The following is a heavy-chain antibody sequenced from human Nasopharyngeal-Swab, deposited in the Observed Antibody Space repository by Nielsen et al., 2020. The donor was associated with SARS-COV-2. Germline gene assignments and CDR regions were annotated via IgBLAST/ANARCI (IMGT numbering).Heavy chain of an antibody. J-gene: IGHJ4*02. V-gene: IGHV6-1*01. CDR3: ARGRDFSFDS. CDR2: TLYRSKWYN. CDR1: GDSVSTHSAA. Sequence: SQTLSLTCAISGDSVSTHSAAWNWIRQSPSRGLEWLGRTLYRSKWYNDYAESVKSRITVNPDTSKNQFSLQLNSVTPEDTAVYYCARGRDFSFDSWGQGTLVTVSS. D-gene: IGHD3-3*01.